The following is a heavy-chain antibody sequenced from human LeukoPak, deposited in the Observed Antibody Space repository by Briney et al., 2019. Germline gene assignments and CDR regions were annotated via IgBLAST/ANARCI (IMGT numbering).Heavy chain of an antibody. CDR3: ARVQENNGNYVDFDL. V-gene: IGHV3-74*01. CDR2: INSDGSST. CDR1: GFSFSNYW. J-gene: IGHJ4*02. D-gene: IGHD4-17*01. Sequence: GGSLRLSCAASGFSFSNYWMHWVRQGPGKGLVWVSRINSDGSSTTYAGSVKGRFTISRDNAKNTLYLQMSSLKAEDTAVYYCARVQENNGNYVDFDLWGQGTLVTVSS.